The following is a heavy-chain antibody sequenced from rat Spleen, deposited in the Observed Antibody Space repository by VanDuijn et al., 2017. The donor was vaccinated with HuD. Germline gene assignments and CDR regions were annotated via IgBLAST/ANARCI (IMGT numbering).Heavy chain of an antibody. J-gene: IGHJ4*01. Sequence: EVQLVESGGGLVQPGRSLKLSCAASGFTFSNYDMAWVRQAPTKGLEWVASISYDGTATYYRDSVKGRFTISRDNAKSTLYLQMDSLRSEDTATYYCARHDDYDGYYHVPWVMDAWGQGASVTVSS. D-gene: IGHD1-12*03. CDR2: ISYDGTAT. CDR3: ARHDDYDGYYHVPWVMDA. V-gene: IGHV5-29*01. CDR1: GFTFSNYD.